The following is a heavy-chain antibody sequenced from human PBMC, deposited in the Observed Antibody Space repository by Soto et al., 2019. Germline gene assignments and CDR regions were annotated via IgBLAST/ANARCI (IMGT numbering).Heavy chain of an antibody. V-gene: IGHV1-69*01. CDR2: IIPIFGTA. Sequence: QVQLVQSGAEVKKPGSSVKVSCKASEGTFSSYAISWVRQAPGQGLEWMGGIIPIFGTANYAQKFQGRVTITADESTSTAYMVLSSLRSEDTAVYYCETRGLEYYYGMDVWGQGTTVTVSS. D-gene: IGHD3-10*01. CDR3: ETRGLEYYYGMDV. J-gene: IGHJ6*02. CDR1: EGTFSSYA.